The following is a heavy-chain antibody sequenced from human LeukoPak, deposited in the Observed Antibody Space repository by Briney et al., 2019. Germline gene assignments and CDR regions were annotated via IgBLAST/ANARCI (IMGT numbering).Heavy chain of an antibody. CDR2: ISSGSSYI. CDR3: ARAAAEADIPYYLDF. V-gene: IGHV3-21*06. D-gene: IGHD6-19*01. CDR1: GFTFSSYS. J-gene: IGHJ4*02. Sequence: PGGSLRLSCAASGFTFSSYSINWVRQAPGKGLEWVSSISSGSSYIYFADSMKGRFTVSRDNTQNIVYLQMNSLKAEDTAVYFCARAAAEADIPYYLDFWSQGTLVTVSS.